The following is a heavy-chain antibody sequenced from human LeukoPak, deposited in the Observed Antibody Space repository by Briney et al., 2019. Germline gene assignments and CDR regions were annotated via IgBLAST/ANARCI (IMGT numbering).Heavy chain of an antibody. CDR3: AREGYCGGDCYIYFDY. CDR2: ISYDGSNK. CDR1: GFTFSSYA. D-gene: IGHD2-21*02. Sequence: GGSLRLSCAASGFTFSSYALHWVRQAPGKGLECVAVISYDGSNKYYADSVKGRFTISRDNSKNTLYLQMNSLRAEDTAVYYCAREGYCGGDCYIYFDYWGQGTLVTVSS. J-gene: IGHJ4*02. V-gene: IGHV3-30*04.